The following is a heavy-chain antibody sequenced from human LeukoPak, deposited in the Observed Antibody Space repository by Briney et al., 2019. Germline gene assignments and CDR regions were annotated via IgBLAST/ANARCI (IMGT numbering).Heavy chain of an antibody. CDR2: FNNSGST. CDR1: GGSFSGYY. D-gene: IGHD3-10*01. CDR3: ARGSAMVRGVIIISRRRPFDY. J-gene: IGHJ4*02. V-gene: IGHV4-34*01. Sequence: SETLSLTCAVYGGSFSGYYWSWIRQPPGKGLDGFGEFNNSGSTNYNPSLKSRVTISVDTSKNQFSLKLSSVTAADTAVYYCARGSAMVRGVIIISRRRPFDYWGQGTLVTVSS.